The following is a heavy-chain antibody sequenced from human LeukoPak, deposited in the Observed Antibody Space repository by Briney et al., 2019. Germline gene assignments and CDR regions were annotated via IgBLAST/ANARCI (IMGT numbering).Heavy chain of an antibody. CDR3: ARAHQGDYYYYMDV. CDR1: GYSFTTYG. V-gene: IGHV1-69*05. CDR2: IIPIFGTA. J-gene: IGHJ6*03. Sequence: SVKVSCKTSGYSFTTYGLNWVRQAPGQGLEWMGGIIPIFGTAIYAQKFQGRVTITTDESTSTAYMELSSLRSEDTAVYYCARAHQGDYYYYMDVWGKGTTVTVSS.